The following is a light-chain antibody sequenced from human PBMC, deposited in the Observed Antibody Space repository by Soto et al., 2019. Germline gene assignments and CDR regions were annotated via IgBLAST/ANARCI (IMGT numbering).Light chain of an antibody. CDR2: KVS. CDR3: MQATQFPWT. CDR1: QSLVDSDGNTY. V-gene: IGKV2-24*01. Sequence: IVMTQTPPSSAVILGQPASISCRSTQSLVDSDGNTYLSWLHQRPGQPPRLLIYKVSNRLSGVPDRFSGSGAGTYFTLRISRVEAEDVGLYYCMQATQFPWTFGQGTKVDI. J-gene: IGKJ1*01.